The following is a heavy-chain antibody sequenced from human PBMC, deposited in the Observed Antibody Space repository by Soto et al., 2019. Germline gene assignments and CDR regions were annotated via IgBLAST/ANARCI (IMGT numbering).Heavy chain of an antibody. D-gene: IGHD6-13*01. J-gene: IGHJ4*01. CDR2: VHFSGST. V-gene: IGHV4-59*01. CDR1: GVSISENH. Sequence: SETLSLTCTVSGVSISENHWSWIRQAPGKGLEWVGYVHFSGSTTYNPSLAPRLNISFDMSKSQVYLQLTSVTAADTAVYYCARFGAAAAHDDNWGRGVLVTVSS. CDR3: ARFGAAAAHDDN.